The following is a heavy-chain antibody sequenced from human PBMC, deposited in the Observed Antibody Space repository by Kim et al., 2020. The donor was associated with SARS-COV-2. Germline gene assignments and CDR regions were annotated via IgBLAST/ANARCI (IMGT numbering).Heavy chain of an antibody. J-gene: IGHJ4*02. D-gene: IGHD7-27*01. V-gene: IGHV3-15*01. Sequence: YAAPVKCRFTISRDDSKNTLYLKMNSQKPEDTAVYYCTSLTASLQALKGYWGQGTLVTVSS. CDR3: TSLTASLQALKGY.